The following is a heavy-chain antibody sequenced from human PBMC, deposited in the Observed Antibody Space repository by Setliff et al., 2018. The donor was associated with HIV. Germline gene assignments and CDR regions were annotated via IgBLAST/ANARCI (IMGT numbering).Heavy chain of an antibody. CDR2: ISCTGIA. D-gene: IGHD6-19*01. CDR3: ARLRQWLAFFDS. CDR1: GGSISRGSYS. J-gene: IGHJ4*02. Sequence: PSEILSLTCTVSGGSISRGSYSWGWIRQPPGKGLEWIGSISCTGIANYNPSLKSRVTISVDTSQNQFSLKLTSVTAADTAVYYCARLRQWLAFFDSWGQGTLVTVSS. V-gene: IGHV4-39*01.